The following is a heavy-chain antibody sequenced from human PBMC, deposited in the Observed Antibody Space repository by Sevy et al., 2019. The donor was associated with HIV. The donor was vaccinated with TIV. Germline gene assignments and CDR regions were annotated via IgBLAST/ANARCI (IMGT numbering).Heavy chain of an antibody. CDR3: AREYSSSWNDY. D-gene: IGHD6-13*01. CDR1: GFTFSSYW. Sequence: GGSLRLSCAASGFTFSSYWMSWVRLAPGKGLEWVANIKQDGSEKYYVDSVKGRFTISRDNAKNSLYLQMNSLRAEDTAVYYCAREYSSSWNDYWGQGTLVTVSS. V-gene: IGHV3-7*01. J-gene: IGHJ4*02. CDR2: IKQDGSEK.